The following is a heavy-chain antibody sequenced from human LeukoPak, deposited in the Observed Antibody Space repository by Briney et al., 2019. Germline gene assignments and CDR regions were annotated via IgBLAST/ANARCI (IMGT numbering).Heavy chain of an antibody. V-gene: IGHV4-34*01. J-gene: IGHJ2*01. Sequence: GSLRLSCAASGITVSSNDMSWVRQPPGKGLEWIGEINHSGSTNYNPSLKSRVTISVDTSKNQFSLKLSSVTAADTAVYYCARLGKEPSKDLWGRGTLVTVSS. CDR2: INHSGST. CDR3: ARLGKEPSKDL. D-gene: IGHD1-14*01. CDR1: GITVSSND.